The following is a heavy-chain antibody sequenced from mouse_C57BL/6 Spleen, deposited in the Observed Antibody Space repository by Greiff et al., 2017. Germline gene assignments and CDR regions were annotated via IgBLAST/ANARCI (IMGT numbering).Heavy chain of an antibody. CDR1: GFSLTSYG. Sequence: QVQLQQSGPGLVQPSQSLSITCTVSGFSLTSYGVHWVRQSPGKGLEWLGVIWRGGSTDYNAAFMSRLSITKDNSKSQVFFKMNSLQADDTAIYYCAKNFYDGYYHYYAMDYWGQGTSVTVSS. D-gene: IGHD2-3*01. V-gene: IGHV2-5*01. CDR2: IWRGGST. CDR3: AKNFYDGYYHYYAMDY. J-gene: IGHJ4*01.